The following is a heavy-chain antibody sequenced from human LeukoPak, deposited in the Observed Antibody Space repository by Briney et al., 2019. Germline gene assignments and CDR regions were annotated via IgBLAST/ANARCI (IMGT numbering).Heavy chain of an antibody. V-gene: IGHV4-34*01. D-gene: IGHD4-17*01. CDR3: TRQSGTVTPIDY. CDR2: ISHSGIT. J-gene: IGHJ4*02. CDR1: SGSLSGYS. Sequence: SETLSLTCAVSSGSLSGYSWGWIRQPPGKGLEWVGEISHSGITNYNASLKSRVTISLNKSEIQFSLMLSSVTAADTAVYYCTRQSGTVTPIDYWSQGTPVTVSS.